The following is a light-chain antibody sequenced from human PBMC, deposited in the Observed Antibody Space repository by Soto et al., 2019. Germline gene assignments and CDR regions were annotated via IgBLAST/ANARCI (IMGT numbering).Light chain of an antibody. CDR3: QKCNSALWT. J-gene: IGKJ1*01. V-gene: IGKV1-27*01. Sequence: DVQMTQSPPSLSASVGDRVTITCRASQAISNYVAWYHQKPGQVPKLLIYAASTLQSGVPSRFSGSGSGTLFTLTITGLQPSDVGTYYCQKCNSALWTFGQATKVDIK. CDR2: AAS. CDR1: QAISNY.